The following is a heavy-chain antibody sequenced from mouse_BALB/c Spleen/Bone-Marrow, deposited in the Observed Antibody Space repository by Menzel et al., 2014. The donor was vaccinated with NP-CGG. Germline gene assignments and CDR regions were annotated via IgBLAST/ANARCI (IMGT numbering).Heavy chain of an antibody. CDR3: AREGYDYDWFAY. CDR1: GYAFSSYW. D-gene: IGHD2-4*01. J-gene: IGHJ3*01. CDR2: IYPGDGDT. V-gene: IGHV1-80*01. Sequence: QVQLQQSGAELVRPGSSVKISCKASGYAFSSYWMNWVKQRPGQGLEWIGQIYPGDGDTNYNGKFKGKATLTADKSSSTAYMQLSSLTSEDSAVCFCAREGYDYDWFAYWGQGTLVTVSA.